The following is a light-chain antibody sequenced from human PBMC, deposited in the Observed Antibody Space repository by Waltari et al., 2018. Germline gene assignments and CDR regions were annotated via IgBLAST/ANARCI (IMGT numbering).Light chain of an antibody. CDR3: GSYRDISHVI. CDR1: SNAVGGYNY. Sequence: QSALTQPASVSGSPGQSITIPCTGTSNAVGGYNYVSWYQQHPGKAPKRMIYEVSNRPSGVSNRFSGSRSGNTASLTISGLQAEDEANYYCGSYRDISHVIFGGGTKLAV. V-gene: IGLV2-14*01. CDR2: EVS. J-gene: IGLJ2*01.